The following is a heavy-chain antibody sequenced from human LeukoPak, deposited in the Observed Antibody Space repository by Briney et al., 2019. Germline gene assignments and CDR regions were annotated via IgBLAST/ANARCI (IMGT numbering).Heavy chain of an antibody. CDR2: IYSGGST. D-gene: IGHD3-22*01. V-gene: IGHV3-53*01. CDR3: ARFDSSGYYFDY. J-gene: IGHJ4*02. CDR1: GFTVSSNY. Sequence: GGSLRLSCAASGFTVSSNYMSWVRRAPGKGLEWVSVIYSGGSTYYADSVKGRFTISRDNSKNTLYLQMNSLRAEDTAVYYCARFDSSGYYFDYWGQGTLVTVSS.